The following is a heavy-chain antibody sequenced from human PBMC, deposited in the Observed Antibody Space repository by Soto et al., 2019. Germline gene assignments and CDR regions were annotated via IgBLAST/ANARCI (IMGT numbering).Heavy chain of an antibody. D-gene: IGHD2-2*02. CDR3: VTPLYCSRTSCYNFDY. CDR2: IIPIFGTA. CDR1: GGTFSSYA. Sequence: SVKVSCKASGGTFSSYAISWVRQAPGQELEWMGGIIPIFGTANYAQKFQDRVTITADESTSTAYMELSSLISEDTAVYYSVTPLYCSRTSCYNFDYWGQGTLVTVSS. V-gene: IGHV1-69*13. J-gene: IGHJ4*02.